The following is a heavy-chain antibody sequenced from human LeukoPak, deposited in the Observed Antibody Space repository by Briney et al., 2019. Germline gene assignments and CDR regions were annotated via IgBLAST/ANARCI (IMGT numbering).Heavy chain of an antibody. D-gene: IGHD4-17*01. Sequence: PGGSLRLSCAASGFTFSSYGMHWVRQAPGKGLEWVAFIRYDGSNKYYADSVKGRFTISRDNSKNTLYLQMNSLRAEDTAVYYCAKDKNDYGHYYYMDVWGKGTTVTVSS. CDR3: AKDKNDYGHYYYMDV. CDR1: GFTFSSYG. V-gene: IGHV3-30*02. J-gene: IGHJ6*03. CDR2: IRYDGSNK.